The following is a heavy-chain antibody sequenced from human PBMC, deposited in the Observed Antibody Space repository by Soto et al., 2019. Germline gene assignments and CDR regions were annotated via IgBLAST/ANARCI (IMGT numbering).Heavy chain of an antibody. Sequence: PGRSLRLSCAASAFTFSSYAMHWVRQPPGKGLEWVAFISYDGSNKYYADSVKGRFTISRDNSKTTLYLQMNSLRAEDTAVYYCARGDIVVVPAAIRFRYYYGMDVWGQGTTVTVSS. CDR1: AFTFSSYA. V-gene: IGHV3-30-3*01. D-gene: IGHD2-2*02. CDR2: ISYDGSNK. J-gene: IGHJ6*02. CDR3: ARGDIVVVPAAIRFRYYYGMDV.